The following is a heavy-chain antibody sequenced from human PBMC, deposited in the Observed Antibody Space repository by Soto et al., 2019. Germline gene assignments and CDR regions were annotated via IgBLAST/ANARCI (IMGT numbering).Heavy chain of an antibody. D-gene: IGHD4-4*01. V-gene: IGHV1-2*06. CDR1: GYTFTYYY. J-gene: IGHJ5*01. Sequence: QVQLVQSGAEIRTPGASVKVSCKASGYTFTYYYIHWVRQAPGQGLEWMGRINPDSGDTNYPQKFQGRVTMTSDTSINTAYMELSSLTSDDTAVYYCARATTDLDSWGQGTLVTVSS. CDR2: INPDSGDT. CDR3: ARATTDLDS.